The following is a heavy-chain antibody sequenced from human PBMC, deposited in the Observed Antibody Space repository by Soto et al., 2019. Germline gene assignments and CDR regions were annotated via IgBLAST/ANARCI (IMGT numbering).Heavy chain of an antibody. V-gene: IGHV1-8*01. Sequence: QVQLVQSGAEVKKPGASVKVSCKASGYTFTSYDINWVRQATGQGLEWMGWMNPNSGNTGYAQKFQGRVTMTRNTSISTAYIELSSLRSEDTAVYYCARGGYDSSGYYSYYFDYWGQGTLVTVSS. J-gene: IGHJ4*02. D-gene: IGHD3-22*01. CDR2: MNPNSGNT. CDR3: ARGGYDSSGYYSYYFDY. CDR1: GYTFTSYD.